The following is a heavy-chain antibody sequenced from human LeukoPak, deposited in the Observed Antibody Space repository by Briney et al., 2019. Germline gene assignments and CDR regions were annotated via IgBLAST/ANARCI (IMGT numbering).Heavy chain of an antibody. J-gene: IGHJ4*02. CDR3: AKDIRWLVGFDY. V-gene: IGHV3-23*01. D-gene: IGHD6-19*01. CDR1: GFTFSNYA. CDR2: ISGSGDAT. Sequence: SGGSLRLSCAGSGFTFSNYAITWVRQAPGKGLECVSVISGSGDATNYADSVKGRFTISRDNSKSTLYVQMNSLRAEDTAVYYCAKDIRWLVGFDYWGQGTLVTVSS.